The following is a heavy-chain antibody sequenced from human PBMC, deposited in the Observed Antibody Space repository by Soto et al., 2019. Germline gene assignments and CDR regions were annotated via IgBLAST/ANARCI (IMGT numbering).Heavy chain of an antibody. J-gene: IGHJ5*02. V-gene: IGHV3-21*01. CDR2: ISSNSAYI. CDR1: GFTFRSST. Sequence: GGSLRLSCAASGFTFRSSTMNWVRQAPGKGLEWVSTISSNSAYIYYTDALRGRFTIPRDNAKNSLHLQMNSLRAEDTAVYYCTRDASRDSSARGWFDPWGPGTLVTVSS. CDR3: TRDASRDSSARGWFDP. D-gene: IGHD6-13*01.